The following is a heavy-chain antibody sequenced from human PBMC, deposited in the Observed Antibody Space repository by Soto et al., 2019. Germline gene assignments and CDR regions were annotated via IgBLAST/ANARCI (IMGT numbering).Heavy chain of an antibody. CDR1: GGSFSGYY. D-gene: IGHD6-6*01. CDR3: ARVNSHYSSSPSGWFDP. CDR2: INHSGST. V-gene: IGHV4-34*01. Sequence: QVQLQQWGAGLLKPSETLSLTCAVYGGSFSGYYWSWIRQPPGKGLEWIGEINHSGSTNYNPSLKSRVTISVDTSKNQFSLKLSSVTAADTAVYCCARVNSHYSSSPSGWFDPWGQGTLVTVSS. J-gene: IGHJ5*02.